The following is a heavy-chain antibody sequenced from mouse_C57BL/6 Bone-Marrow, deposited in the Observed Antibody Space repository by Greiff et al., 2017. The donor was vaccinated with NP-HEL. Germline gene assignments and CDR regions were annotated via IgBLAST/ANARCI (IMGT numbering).Heavy chain of an antibody. CDR3: AREVYYGSLYWYFDV. D-gene: IGHD1-1*01. J-gene: IGHJ1*03. CDR2: ISYDGSN. CDR1: GYSITSGYY. V-gene: IGHV3-6*01. Sequence: EVQLQESGPGLVKPSQSLSLTCSVTGYSITSGYYWNWIRQFPGNKLEWMGYISYDGSNNYNPSLKNRISITRDTSKNQFFLKLNSVTTEDTATYYCAREVYYGSLYWYFDVWGTGTTVTVSS.